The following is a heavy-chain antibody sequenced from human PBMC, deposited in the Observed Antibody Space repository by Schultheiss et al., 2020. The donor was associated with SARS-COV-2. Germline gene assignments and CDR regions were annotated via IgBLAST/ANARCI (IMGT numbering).Heavy chain of an antibody. Sequence: SETLSLTCTVSGSSLTTNYFWGWIRQSHGKGLEWIASIYHSGSPYYNPSLKSRVTISVDTSKNQFSLKLSSVTAADTAVYYCARDKAGGWFDPWGQGTLVTVSS. CDR1: GSSLTTNYF. V-gene: IGHV4-38-2*02. J-gene: IGHJ5*02. CDR3: ARDKAGGWFDP. CDR2: IYHSGSP. D-gene: IGHD6-19*01.